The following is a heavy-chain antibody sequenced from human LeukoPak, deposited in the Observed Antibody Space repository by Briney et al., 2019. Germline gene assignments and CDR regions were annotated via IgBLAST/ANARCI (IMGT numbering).Heavy chain of an antibody. CDR3: ARDYYDSSGFGAFDI. D-gene: IGHD3-22*01. Sequence: ASVKVSCKASGYTFTAYYMHWVRQAPGQGLEWMGWINPNSGGTNYAQKFQGRVTMARDTSISTAYMELSRLRSEDTAVYYCARDYYDSSGFGAFDIWGQGTMVTVSS. CDR2: INPNSGGT. J-gene: IGHJ3*02. V-gene: IGHV1-2*02. CDR1: GYTFTAYY.